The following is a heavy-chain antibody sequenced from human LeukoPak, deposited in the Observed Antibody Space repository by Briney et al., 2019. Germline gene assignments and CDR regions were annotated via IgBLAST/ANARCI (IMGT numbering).Heavy chain of an antibody. CDR3: ARGLGNPGGRYYYYYYMDV. D-gene: IGHD4-23*01. J-gene: IGHJ6*03. V-gene: IGHV1-18*01. CDR1: GYTFTSYG. CDR2: ISAYNGHT. Sequence: ASVKVSCKASGYTFTSYGISWVRQAPGQGLEWMGWISAYNGHTNYAQKLQDRVTITTDTSTSTAYMELSRLRSDDTAVYYCARGLGNPGGRYYYYYYMDVWGKGTTVTVSS.